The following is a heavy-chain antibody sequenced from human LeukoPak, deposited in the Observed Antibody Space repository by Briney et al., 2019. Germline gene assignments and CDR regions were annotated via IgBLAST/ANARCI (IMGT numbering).Heavy chain of an antibody. CDR1: GFTFNNYW. CDR2: IKPDGTEI. Sequence: GGSLRLSCAASGFTFNNYWMTWFRQAPGRGLEWVANIKPDGTEIYYVDSVRGRFIVSRDNAENSLYLQMNSLRVEDTAVYYCARTPDGADYWGQGTLVTVSS. V-gene: IGHV3-7*01. CDR3: ARTPDGADY. J-gene: IGHJ4*02. D-gene: IGHD3-10*01.